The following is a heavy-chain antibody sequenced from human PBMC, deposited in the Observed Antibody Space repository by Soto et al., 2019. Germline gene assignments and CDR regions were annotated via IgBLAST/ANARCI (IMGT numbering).Heavy chain of an antibody. V-gene: IGHV2-26*01. J-gene: IGHJ6*02. CDR1: GFSLTTGKMG. CDR3: ARMNVDSYQFYYAMDV. Sequence: SGPTLVNPTETLTLTCTVSGFSLTTGKMGVSWIRQHPGKALEWLAHIFSDNERSYSTSLQGRLTISKDTSGSQVVLSMTNVDHVDTATYYCARMNVDSYQFYYAMDVWG. CDR2: IFSDNER. D-gene: IGHD4-17*01.